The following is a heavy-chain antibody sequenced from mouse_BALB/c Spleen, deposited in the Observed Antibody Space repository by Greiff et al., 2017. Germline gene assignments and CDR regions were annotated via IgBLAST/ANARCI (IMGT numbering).Heavy chain of an antibody. CDR3: ASQYGFYAMDY. D-gene: IGHD2-10*02. CDR1: GYTFTDYN. V-gene: IGHV1S29*02. J-gene: IGHJ4*01. Sequence: VQLQQSGPELVKPGASVKISCKASGYTFTDYNMHWVKQSHGKSLEWIGYIYPYNGGTGYNQKFKSKATLTVDNSSSTAYMELRSLTSEDSAVYYCASQYGFYAMDYWGQGTSVTVSS. CDR2: IYPYNGGT.